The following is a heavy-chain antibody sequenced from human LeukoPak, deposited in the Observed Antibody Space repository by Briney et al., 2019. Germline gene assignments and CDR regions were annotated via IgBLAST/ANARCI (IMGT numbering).Heavy chain of an antibody. CDR2: IKQDGSKT. J-gene: IGHJ3*02. CDR1: GFTFSSYW. D-gene: IGHD6-19*01. CDR3: ARLGYSSGWYGVGDAFDI. Sequence: GGSLRLSCAASGFTFSSYWMSWVRQAPGKGLERVANIKQDGSKTNYVDSVKGRFTISRDNAKNSLYLQMNRLRAEDTAVYYCARLGYSSGWYGVGDAFDIWGQGTMVTVSS. V-gene: IGHV3-7*01.